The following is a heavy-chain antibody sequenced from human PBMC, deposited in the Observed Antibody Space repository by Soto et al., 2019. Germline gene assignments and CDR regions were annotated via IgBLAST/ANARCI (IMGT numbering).Heavy chain of an antibody. CDR2: IYYSGST. CDR1: GGSISSYY. J-gene: IGHJ6*02. CDR3: ARAKGGSSGGYYYYGMDV. Sequence: LSAPLSLTCTVSGGSISSYYWSWIRQPPGKGLEWIGYIYYSGSTNYNPSLKSRVTISVDTSKNQFSLKLSSVTAADTAVYYCARAKGGSSGGYYYYGMDVWGQGTTVTVSS. D-gene: IGHD6-6*01. V-gene: IGHV4-59*01.